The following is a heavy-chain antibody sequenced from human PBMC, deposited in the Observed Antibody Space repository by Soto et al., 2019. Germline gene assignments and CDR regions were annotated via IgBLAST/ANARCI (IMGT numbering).Heavy chain of an antibody. Sequence: ASVKVSCKASGYTFTGYYMHWVRQAPGQGLEWMGWINPNSGGTNYAQKFQGRVTMTRDTSISTAYMELSRLRSDDTAVYYCARIAIAVADRERYYYYYGMDVWGQGTTVTVSS. CDR2: INPNSGGT. CDR1: GYTFTGYY. D-gene: IGHD6-19*01. V-gene: IGHV1-2*02. CDR3: ARIAIAVADRERYYYYYGMDV. J-gene: IGHJ6*02.